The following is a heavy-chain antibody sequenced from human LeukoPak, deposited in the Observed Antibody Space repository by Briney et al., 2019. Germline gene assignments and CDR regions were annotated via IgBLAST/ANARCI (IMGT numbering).Heavy chain of an antibody. V-gene: IGHV3-21*01. Sequence: GGSLRLSCAASGFTFSSYSMNWVRQAPGKGLEWVSSISSSSSYIYYADSVKGRFTISRDNAKNSLYLQMNSLRAEDTAVYYCARGMGGAGCSSTSCYSDFDYWGQGTLVTVSS. J-gene: IGHJ4*02. CDR1: GFTFSSYS. D-gene: IGHD2-2*01. CDR3: ARGMGGAGCSSTSCYSDFDY. CDR2: ISSSSSYI.